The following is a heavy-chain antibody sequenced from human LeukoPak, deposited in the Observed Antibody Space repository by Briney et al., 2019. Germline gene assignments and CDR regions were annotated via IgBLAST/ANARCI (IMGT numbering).Heavy chain of an antibody. CDR3: ARDPSIVVVPAAMPIRYYYGMDV. D-gene: IGHD2-2*01. Sequence: ASVKVSCKASGYTFTSYYMHWVRQAPGQGLEWMGIISPRGGRTSYAQKFQGRVTMTRDTSTSTVYMELSSLRSEDTAVYYCARDPSIVVVPAAMPIRYYYGMDVWGQGTTLTVSS. CDR2: ISPRGGRT. V-gene: IGHV1-46*01. J-gene: IGHJ6*02. CDR1: GYTFTSYY.